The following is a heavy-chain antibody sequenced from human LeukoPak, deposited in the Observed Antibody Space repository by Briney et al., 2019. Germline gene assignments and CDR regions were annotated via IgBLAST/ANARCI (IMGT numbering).Heavy chain of an antibody. CDR1: VLTFSSDG. CDR3: ARVSYDFWSGYYNPSYYYYGMDV. V-gene: IGHV3-33*01. J-gene: IGHJ6*02. CDR2: IWYDGSNK. Sequence: PGVSLRLSWAASVLTFSSDGMHWDRQAPGKGLEGGAVIWYDGSNKDYADCVRGRFTNCRDNSKTPLYLQMNSLRAEDTAVYYCARVSYDFWSGYYNPSYYYYGMDVWGQGTTVTVSS. D-gene: IGHD3-3*01.